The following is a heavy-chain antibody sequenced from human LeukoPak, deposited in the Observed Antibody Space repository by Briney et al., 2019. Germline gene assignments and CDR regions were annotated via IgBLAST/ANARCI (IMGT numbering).Heavy chain of an antibody. CDR3: ARSTGPIDY. CDR1: GDSVSSNSAA. V-gene: IGHV6-1*01. D-gene: IGHD1-1*01. Sequence: SQTLSLTCAISGDSVSSNSAACNWIRQSPSRGLEWLGRTYYRSKWSTYYAVSVKSRISINRDTSKNQISLQLNSVTPEDTAVYYCARSTGPIDYWGQGTLVTVSS. CDR2: TYYRSKWST. J-gene: IGHJ4*02.